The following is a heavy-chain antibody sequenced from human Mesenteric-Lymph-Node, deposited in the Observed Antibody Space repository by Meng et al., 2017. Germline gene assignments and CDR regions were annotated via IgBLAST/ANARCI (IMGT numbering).Heavy chain of an antibody. V-gene: IGHV3-23*01. CDR3: ARLYYYGSGSYN. CDR1: GFTFSSYA. D-gene: IGHD3-10*01. J-gene: IGHJ4*02. CDR2: ISGSGGST. Sequence: GESLKISCAASGFTFSSYAMSWVRQAPGKGLEWVSAISGSGGSTYYADSVKGRFTISRDNSKNTLYLQMNSLRAEDTAVYYCARLYYYGSGSYNWGQGTLVTVSS.